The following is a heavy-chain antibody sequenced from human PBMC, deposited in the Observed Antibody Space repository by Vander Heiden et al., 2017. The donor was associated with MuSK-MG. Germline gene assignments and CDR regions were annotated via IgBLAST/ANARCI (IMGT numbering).Heavy chain of an antibody. V-gene: IGHV1-2*02. Sequence: QVQLVQSGAEVKQPAASVKVSCKASGYTFTGYSIHWVRQAHGQGLEWRGWINPNTGGTNYAQKFQGRVTMTRDTSTSTAYMELSRLRSDDTAVYYCAREATFCSSNNCYAFDIWGQGTMVTVSS. CDR1: GYTFTGYS. CDR2: INPNTGGT. D-gene: IGHD2-2*01. J-gene: IGHJ3*02. CDR3: AREATFCSSNNCYAFDI.